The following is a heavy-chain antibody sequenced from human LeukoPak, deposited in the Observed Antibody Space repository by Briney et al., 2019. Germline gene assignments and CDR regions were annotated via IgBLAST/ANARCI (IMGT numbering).Heavy chain of an antibody. V-gene: IGHV3-23*01. D-gene: IGHD6-19*01. Sequence: GGSLRLSCAASGFMFSSYAMTWVRQAPGKGLEWVSSIGGSGDRPYYADSVKGRFTISRDTSKNTLYLQMNSLRTEDTAIYYCAKCASRSVAGSDSWGQGTLVTVLS. CDR3: AKCASRSVAGSDS. CDR1: GFMFSSYA. J-gene: IGHJ4*02. CDR2: IGGSGDRP.